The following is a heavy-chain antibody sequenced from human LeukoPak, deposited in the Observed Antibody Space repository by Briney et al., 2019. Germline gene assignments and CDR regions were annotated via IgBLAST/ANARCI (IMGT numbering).Heavy chain of an antibody. D-gene: IGHD4-17*01. J-gene: IGHJ4*02. CDR1: GFTFSNYA. V-gene: IGHV3-23*01. CDR3: ARCTTGNTHYPIDY. CDR2: ISGSGGSE. Sequence: GGSLRLSCAASGFTFSNYAMNWVRQAPGKGLEWVSAISGSGGSEYYADSVKGRFTISRDNSMDTLYLQMNSLRAEDTAVYYCARCTTGNTHYPIDYWGQGTLVTVSS.